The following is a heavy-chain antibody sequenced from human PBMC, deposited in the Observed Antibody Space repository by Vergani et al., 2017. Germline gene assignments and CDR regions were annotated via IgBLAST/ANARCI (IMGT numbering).Heavy chain of an antibody. Sequence: EVQLVDTGGGLIQPGGSLRLSCAASGFTVSSNYMSWVRQAPGKGLEWVSVIYSGGSTYYADSVKGRFTISRDNSKNTLYLQMNSLRAEDTAVYYCARARYYYDSSGYYKTEYYFDYWGQGTLVTVSS. CDR2: IYSGGST. CDR3: ARARYYYDSSGYYKTEYYFDY. J-gene: IGHJ4*02. V-gene: IGHV3-53*02. D-gene: IGHD3-22*01. CDR1: GFTVSSNY.